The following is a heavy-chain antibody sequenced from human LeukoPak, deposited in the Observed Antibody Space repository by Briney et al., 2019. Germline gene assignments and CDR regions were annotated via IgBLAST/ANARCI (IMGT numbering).Heavy chain of an antibody. J-gene: IGHJ4*02. Sequence: SETLSLTCTVSGGSINTNSYYWAWIRQPPGKGLEWLGTISNSGRTYYNPSLKSRVTISVDMSKNQFSLKLSSVTAADTAVYYCARLGRGSFLSYFDYWGQGTLVTVSS. CDR1: GGSINTNSYY. CDR2: ISNSGRT. CDR3: ARLGRGSFLSYFDY. V-gene: IGHV4-39*07. D-gene: IGHD1-26*01.